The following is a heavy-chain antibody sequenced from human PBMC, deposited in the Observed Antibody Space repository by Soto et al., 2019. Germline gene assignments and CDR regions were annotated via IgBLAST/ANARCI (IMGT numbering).Heavy chain of an antibody. CDR3: ARRSLFDY. Sequence: SETLSLTCTVSGGSIGSYSWSWIRQPPGKGLEWIGYIYNSGTTNYNPSLRSRVTMSVNTSMNQFSLKLSSVTAADTAIYYCARRSLFDYWGQGTLVTVSS. CDR2: IYNSGTT. J-gene: IGHJ4*02. V-gene: IGHV4-59*01. CDR1: GGSIGSYS.